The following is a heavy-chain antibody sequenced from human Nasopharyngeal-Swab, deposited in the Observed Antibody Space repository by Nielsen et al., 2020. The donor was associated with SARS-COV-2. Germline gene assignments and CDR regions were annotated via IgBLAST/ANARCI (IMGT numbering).Heavy chain of an antibody. V-gene: IGHV3-21*01. CDR1: GFTFSSYS. CDR3: VGNNWNYGGVGY. D-gene: IGHD1-7*01. CDR2: ISSSSSYI. J-gene: IGHJ4*02. Sequence: ETLSLTCAASGFTFSSYSMNWVRQAPGKGLERVSSISSSSSYIYYADSVKGRFTISRDNAKNSLYLQMNSLRAEDTAVYYCVGNNWNYGGVGYWGQGTLVTVSS.